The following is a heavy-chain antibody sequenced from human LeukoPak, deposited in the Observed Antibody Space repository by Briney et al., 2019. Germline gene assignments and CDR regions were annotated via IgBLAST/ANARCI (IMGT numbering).Heavy chain of an antibody. D-gene: IGHD3-3*01. CDR1: GGSISSYY. CDR3: ARDSWRDQFDY. J-gene: IGHJ4*02. CDR2: IYYSGST. Sequence: SETLSLTCTVSGGSISSYYWSWIRQPPGKGLEWIGYIYYSGSTNYNPSLKSRVTISVDTSKNQFSLKLSSVTAADTAVYYCARDSWRDQFDYWGQGTLVTVSS. V-gene: IGHV4-59*12.